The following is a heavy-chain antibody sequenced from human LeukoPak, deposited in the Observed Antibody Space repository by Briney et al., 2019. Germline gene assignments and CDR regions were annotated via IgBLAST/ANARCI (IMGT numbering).Heavy chain of an antibody. CDR2: IRSKTYGGTT. V-gene: IGHV3-49*04. J-gene: IGHJ4*02. Sequence: PGGSLRLSCTTSGFTFGDYAVTWVRQAPGKGLEWVGFIRSKTYGGTTEYAASVKGRFTISRDDSKSIAYLQMNSLKTEDTAVYYCSRLYYWGQGTLVTVSS. CDR3: SRLYY. CDR1: GFTFGDYA.